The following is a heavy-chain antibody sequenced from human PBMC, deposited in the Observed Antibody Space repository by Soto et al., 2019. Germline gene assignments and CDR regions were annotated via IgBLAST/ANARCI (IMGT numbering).Heavy chain of an antibody. CDR3: ARVVVTRPIWAYNWFDP. CDR1: GGSISSGGYS. CDR2: IYHSGST. D-gene: IGHD2-15*01. Sequence: PSETLSLTCAVSGGSISSGGYSWSWIRQPPGKGLEWIGYIYHSGSTFYNPSLKSRVTISIDKSKNQFSLKLSSVTAADTAVYYCARVVVTRPIWAYNWFDPWGQGTLVTVSS. J-gene: IGHJ5*02. V-gene: IGHV4-30-2*01.